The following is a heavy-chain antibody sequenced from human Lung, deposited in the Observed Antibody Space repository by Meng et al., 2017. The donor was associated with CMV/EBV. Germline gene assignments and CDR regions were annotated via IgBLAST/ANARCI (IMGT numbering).Heavy chain of an antibody. V-gene: IGHV1-69*05. CDR1: GGTFSSYG. D-gene: IGHD2-2*01. J-gene: IGHJ4*02. Sequence: SXXVSXKASGGTFSSYGFTWVRQAPGQGLEWIGGTIPIFGSANYAQSFQGRVTISTDESTSTAYMELRSLRSDDTAVYFCARERGYCGTTSCSYYFDYWGQGTLVTVSS. CDR2: TIPIFGSA. CDR3: ARERGYCGTTSCSYYFDY.